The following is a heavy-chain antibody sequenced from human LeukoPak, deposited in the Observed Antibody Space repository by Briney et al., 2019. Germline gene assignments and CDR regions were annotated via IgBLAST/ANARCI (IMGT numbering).Heavy chain of an antibody. CDR2: IWYDGSNK. V-gene: IGHV3-33*01. CDR1: GFTFSSYG. Sequence: GGSLRLSCAASGFTFSSYGMHWVRQAPGKGLEWVAVIWYDGSNKYYADSVKGRFTISRDNPKNTLYLQMNSLRAEDTAVYYCARVTSLGYCSSTSCPFDYWGQGTLVTVSS. D-gene: IGHD2-2*01. CDR3: ARVTSLGYCSSTSCPFDY. J-gene: IGHJ4*02.